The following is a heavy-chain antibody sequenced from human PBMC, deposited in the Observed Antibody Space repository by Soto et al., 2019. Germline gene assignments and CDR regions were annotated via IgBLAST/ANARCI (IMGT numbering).Heavy chain of an antibody. Sequence: SLRLSCAATGFTFSTYWMHWVRQAPGKGLVWVSRINSGGGTTTYADSVKGRFTISRDNAKDTLYLQMNGLRAEDTAVYYCARWFTYGNFDYFDYWGQGTQVTVSS. CDR2: INSGGGTT. CDR1: GFTFSTYW. D-gene: IGHD3-10*01. J-gene: IGHJ4*02. V-gene: IGHV3-74*01. CDR3: ARWFTYGNFDYFDY.